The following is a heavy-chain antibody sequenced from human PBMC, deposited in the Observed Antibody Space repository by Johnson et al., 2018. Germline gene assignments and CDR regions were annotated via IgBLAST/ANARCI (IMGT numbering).Heavy chain of an antibody. Sequence: VQLVESGAEVKKPGSSVKVSCKASGGTFSSYAISWVRQAPGQGLEWMGGIIPIFGTANYAQKFQGRVTITADESTSTAYMELSSLGPEDTAVYYGARERRRITMIVVVKASHGAFDIWGQGTMVTVSS. J-gene: IGHJ3*02. CDR3: ARERRRITMIVVVKASHGAFDI. V-gene: IGHV1-69*01. CDR1: GGTFSSYA. D-gene: IGHD3-22*01. CDR2: IIPIFGTA.